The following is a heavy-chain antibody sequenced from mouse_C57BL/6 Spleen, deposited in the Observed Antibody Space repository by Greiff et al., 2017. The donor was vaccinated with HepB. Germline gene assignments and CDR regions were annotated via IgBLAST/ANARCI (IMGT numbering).Heavy chain of an antibody. V-gene: IGHV1-81*01. J-gene: IGHJ3*01. Sequence: QVQLQQSGAELARPGASVKLSSKASGYTFTSYGISWVKQRTGQGLEWIGEIYPRSGNTYYNEKFKGKATLTADKSSSTAYMELRSLTSEDSAVYFCARPLIYYGNYSFAYCGQVTLATVSA. D-gene: IGHD2-1*01. CDR1: GYTFTSYG. CDR3: ARPLIYYGNYSFAY. CDR2: IYPRSGNT.